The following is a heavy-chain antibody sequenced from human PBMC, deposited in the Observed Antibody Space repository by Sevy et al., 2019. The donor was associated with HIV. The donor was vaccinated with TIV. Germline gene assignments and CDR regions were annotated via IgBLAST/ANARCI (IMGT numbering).Heavy chain of an antibody. CDR3: SRGFRAGGRTQSLKLAHTGRRWFDP. Sequence: SETLSLTCAVYGGSFSGDYWSWIRQPPGKGLEWIGEINHSGSTNYNPSLKSRVPISVDTSKNQFSLKLSSVTAADTAVYYCSRGFRAGGRTQSLKLAHTGRRWFDPWGQGTLVTVSS. D-gene: IGHD2-15*01. J-gene: IGHJ5*02. CDR1: GGSFSGDY. V-gene: IGHV4-34*01. CDR2: INHSGST.